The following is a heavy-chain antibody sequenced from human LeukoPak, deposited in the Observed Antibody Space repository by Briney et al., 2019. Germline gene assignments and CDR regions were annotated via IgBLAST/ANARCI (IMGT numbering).Heavy chain of an antibody. Sequence: GASVKVSCKASGYTLNNYAMTWVRQAPGQGLEWMGWISGYSGNAKYQAKFQGRVTMTTDRSTSTVYMELRSLMSDDTAVYYCAREVPAEYTSGSYPRALYQYMDVWGKGTTVTVS. D-gene: IGHD6-19*01. J-gene: IGHJ6*03. CDR3: AREVPAEYTSGSYPRALYQYMDV. V-gene: IGHV1-18*01. CDR1: GYTLNNYA. CDR2: ISGYSGNA.